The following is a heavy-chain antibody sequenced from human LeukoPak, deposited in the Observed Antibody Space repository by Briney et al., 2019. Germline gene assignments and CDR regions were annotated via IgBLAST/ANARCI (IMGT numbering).Heavy chain of an antibody. CDR1: VYTFTGYY. D-gene: IGHD1-1*01. V-gene: IGHV1-2*02. Sequence: ASVTVSCKASVYTFTGYYMHWVRQAPGQGLEWMGWINPNSGGTNYAQKFQGRVTMTRDTSISTAYMELSRLRSDDTAVYYCARVGATGTTSPFDYWGQGTLVTVSS. J-gene: IGHJ4*02. CDR2: INPNSGGT. CDR3: ARVGATGTTSPFDY.